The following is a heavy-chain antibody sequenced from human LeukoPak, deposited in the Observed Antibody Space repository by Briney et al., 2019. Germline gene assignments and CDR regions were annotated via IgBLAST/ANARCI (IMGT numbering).Heavy chain of an antibody. CDR2: ISSDGGNI. J-gene: IGHJ4*02. D-gene: IGHD6-19*01. CDR3: ARDRGPTIAVPYYFDF. CDR1: GFSFGSFA. Sequence: GGSLRLSCAASGFSFGSFAFHWVRQAPGKGLEGVAVISSDGGNIYYADSVTGRTLISRDNSKITLYLLFYSLKPEDTAVYYCARDRGPTIAVPYYFDFWGQGTVVTVSS. V-gene: IGHV3-30*04.